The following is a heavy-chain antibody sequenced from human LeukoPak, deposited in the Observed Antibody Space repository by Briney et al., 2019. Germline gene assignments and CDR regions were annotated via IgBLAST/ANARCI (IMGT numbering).Heavy chain of an antibody. CDR1: GGSISSHY. D-gene: IGHD3-3*01. J-gene: IGHJ4*02. V-gene: IGHV4-59*11. CDR3: ARASGYYFDY. Sequence: SETLSLTCTVSGGSISSHYWSWIRQPPGKGLEWIGYIYYSGSTNYNPSLKSRVTISVDTSKNQFSLKLSSVTAADTAVYYCARASGYYFDYWGQGTLVTVSS. CDR2: IYYSGST.